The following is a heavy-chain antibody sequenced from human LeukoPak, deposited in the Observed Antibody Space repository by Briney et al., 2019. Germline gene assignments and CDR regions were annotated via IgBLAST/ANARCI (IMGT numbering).Heavy chain of an antibody. CDR1: GYTFTSYD. V-gene: IGHV1-8*01. D-gene: IGHD6-6*01. J-gene: IGHJ6*03. CDR2: MNPNSGNT. CDR3: ARGGGIPARPWSVGGAYYMDV. Sequence: PVASVKVSCKASGYTFTSYDINWVRQATGQGLEWMGWMNPNSGNTGYAQKFQGRVTMTRDTSISTAYMELSRLRSDDTAVYYCARGGGIPARPWSVGGAYYMDVWGKGTMVTVSS.